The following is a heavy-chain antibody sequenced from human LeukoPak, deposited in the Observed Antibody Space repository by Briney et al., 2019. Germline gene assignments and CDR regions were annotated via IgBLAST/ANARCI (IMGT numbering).Heavy chain of an antibody. CDR3: ARDSVLRFLEWSLGKYYGMDV. D-gene: IGHD3-3*01. V-gene: IGHV3-21*01. CDR2: ISSSSSYI. J-gene: IGHJ6*02. Sequence: PGGSLRLSCAASGFTFSSYSMNWVRQAPGKGLEWVSSISSSSSYIYYADSVKGRFTISRDNAKNPLYLQMNSLRAEDTAVYYCARDSVLRFLEWSLGKYYGMDVWGQGTTVTVSS. CDR1: GFTFSSYS.